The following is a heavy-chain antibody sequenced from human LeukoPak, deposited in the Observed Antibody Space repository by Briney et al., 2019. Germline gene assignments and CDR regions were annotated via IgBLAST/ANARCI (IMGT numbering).Heavy chain of an antibody. Sequence: SETLSLTCTVSGGSISSGSYYWSWIRQPAGKGLEWVGRIYTSGSTNYNPSLKSRVTISVDTSKNQFSLKLSSVTAADTAVYYCAREGRYDSNGINDYWGQGTLVTVSS. CDR3: AREGRYDSNGINDY. CDR2: IYTSGST. CDR1: GGSISSGSYY. V-gene: IGHV4-61*02. D-gene: IGHD3-22*01. J-gene: IGHJ4*02.